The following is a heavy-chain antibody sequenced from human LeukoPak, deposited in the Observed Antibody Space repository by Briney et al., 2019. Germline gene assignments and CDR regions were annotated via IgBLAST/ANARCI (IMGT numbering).Heavy chain of an antibody. CDR3: ARHSTSASGTYALDY. J-gene: IGHJ4*02. D-gene: IGHD3-10*01. Sequence: GESLKISCKGSGYSFSSYWIGWVRQKPGKGLEWMGIIYPHDSDTRYSPSFQGQVTISADKSNTTAYLQWSSLKASDTAIYYCARHSTSASGTYALDYWGQGTLVAVSS. V-gene: IGHV5-51*01. CDR2: IYPHDSDT. CDR1: GYSFSSYW.